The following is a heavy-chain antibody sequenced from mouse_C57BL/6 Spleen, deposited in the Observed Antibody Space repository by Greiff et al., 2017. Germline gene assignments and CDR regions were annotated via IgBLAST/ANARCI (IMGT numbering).Heavy chain of an antibody. CDR1: GYTFTSYW. D-gene: IGHD4-1*01. CDR2: IDPSDSYT. Sequence: VQLQQPGAELVMPGASVKLSCKASGYTFTSYWMHWVKQRPGQGLEWIGEIDPSDSYTNYNQKFKGKSTLTVDKSSSTAYMQLSSLTSEDSAVYYCARRSNWDVDYWGQGTTLTVSS. V-gene: IGHV1-69*01. CDR3: ARRSNWDVDY. J-gene: IGHJ2*01.